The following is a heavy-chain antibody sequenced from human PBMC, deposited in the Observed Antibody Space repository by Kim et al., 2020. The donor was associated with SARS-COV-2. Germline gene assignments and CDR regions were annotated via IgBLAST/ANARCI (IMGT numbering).Heavy chain of an antibody. Sequence: GGSLRLSCAASGLSVSNNYMTWVRQAPGKGLEWVSLIYSDGNTYYADSVKGRFTISRDNSKNTLYLHMSSLRVEDTAVYYCAKGSFVILVRDVWGRGTTVTVSS. J-gene: IGHJ6*02. V-gene: IGHV3-53*01. CDR1: GLSVSNNY. CDR2: IYSDGNT. CDR3: AKGSFVILVRDV. D-gene: IGHD2-8*01.